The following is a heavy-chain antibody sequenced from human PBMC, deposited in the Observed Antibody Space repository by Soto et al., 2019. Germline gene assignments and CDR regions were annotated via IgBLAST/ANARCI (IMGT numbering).Heavy chain of an antibody. CDR2: ISYDGSNK. J-gene: IGHJ5*02. Sequence: PGGSLRLSCAASGFTFSSYAMHWVRQAPGKGLKWVAVISYDGSNKYYADSVKGRFTISRDNSKNTLYLQMNSLRAEDTAVYYCAPSAGGCGSTSCYGRPRAWGQGTLVTVSS. D-gene: IGHD2-2*01. CDR3: APSAGGCGSTSCYGRPRA. CDR1: GFTFSSYA. V-gene: IGHV3-30-3*01.